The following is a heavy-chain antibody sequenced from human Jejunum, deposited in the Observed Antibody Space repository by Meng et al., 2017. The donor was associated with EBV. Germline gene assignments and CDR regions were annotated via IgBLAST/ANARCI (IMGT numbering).Heavy chain of an antibody. CDR1: GGSISSSSYH. J-gene: IGHJ5*02. V-gene: IGHV4-39*01. Sequence: QLQLQESGPGLVKPSETLSLPCTVSGGSISSSSYHWGWIRQPPGKGLEWIGSIYYSGSTYYNPSLKSRVTISVDTSKNQFSLKLSSVTAADTAVYHCARRGGEGWFHPWGQGTLVTVSS. CDR2: IYYSGST. CDR3: ARRGGEGWFHP. D-gene: IGHD3-10*01.